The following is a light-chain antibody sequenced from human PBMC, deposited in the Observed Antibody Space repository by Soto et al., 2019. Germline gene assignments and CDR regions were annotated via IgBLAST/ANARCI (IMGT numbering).Light chain of an antibody. CDR3: HQSNNWLPT. CDR2: SXS. J-gene: IGKJ1*01. V-gene: IGKV3-15*01. Sequence: TQPPPTLSLSPGIRASLSCRANRSLDSHLALLQLQPGQAPRLXXYSXSTRATDLPPRFSGSGSGTDFTLTISSLQSEDFAVYTCHQSNNWLPTFGQGTKVAIK. CDR1: RSLDSH.